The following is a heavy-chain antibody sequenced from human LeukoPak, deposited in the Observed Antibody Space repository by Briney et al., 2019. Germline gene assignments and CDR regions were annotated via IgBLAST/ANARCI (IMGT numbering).Heavy chain of an antibody. V-gene: IGHV3-23*01. CDR2: ITGLSDNI. Sequence: GGSLRLSCAASGFTFSDYAMSWVRQAPGKGLEWVSVITGLSDNIDYAESVKGRFTISRDNSKNTLYLQMISLRAEDTALYYCVKGRPGSRYSAMDVWAKGTTVTVSS. CDR1: GFTFSDYA. D-gene: IGHD3-9*01. CDR3: VKGRPGSRYSAMDV. J-gene: IGHJ6*04.